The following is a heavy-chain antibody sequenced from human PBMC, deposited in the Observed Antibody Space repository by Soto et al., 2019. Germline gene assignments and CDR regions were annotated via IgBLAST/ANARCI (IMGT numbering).Heavy chain of an antibody. Sequence: QVQLVESGGGVVQPGRSLRLSCAASGFTFSSYAMHWVRQAPGKGLEWVAVISYDGSNKYYADSVKGRFTISRDNSKNTLYLQMNSLRAEDTAVYYCARAAGIAVAGGIYYYYGMDVWGQGTTVTVSS. CDR3: ARAAGIAVAGGIYYYYGMDV. CDR2: ISYDGSNK. V-gene: IGHV3-30-3*01. J-gene: IGHJ6*02. CDR1: GFTFSSYA. D-gene: IGHD6-19*01.